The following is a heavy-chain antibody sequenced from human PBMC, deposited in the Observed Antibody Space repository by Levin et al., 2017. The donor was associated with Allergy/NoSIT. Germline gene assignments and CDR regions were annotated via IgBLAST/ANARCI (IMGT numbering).Heavy chain of an antibody. Sequence: GESLKISCKASGYTFTSYGISWVRQAPGQGLEWMGWISAYNGNTNYAQKLQGRVTMTTDTSTSTAYMELRSLRSDDTAVYYCASTSIAASWYSLWKNNNDAFDIWGQGTMVTVSS. D-gene: IGHD6-13*01. J-gene: IGHJ3*02. V-gene: IGHV1-18*01. CDR2: ISAYNGNT. CDR3: ASTSIAASWYSLWKNNNDAFDI. CDR1: GYTFTSYG.